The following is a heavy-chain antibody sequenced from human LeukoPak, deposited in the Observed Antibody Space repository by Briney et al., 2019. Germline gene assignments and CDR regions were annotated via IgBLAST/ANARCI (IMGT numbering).Heavy chain of an antibody. Sequence: SSVKVSCKASGGTFSSYAISWVRQAPGQGLEWMGGIIPILGTANYAQKFQGRVTITTDESTSTAYMELSSLRSEDTAVYYCARGGWYSSSSLFDYWGQGTLVTVSS. V-gene: IGHV1-69*05. CDR2: IIPILGTA. D-gene: IGHD6-6*01. CDR3: ARGGWYSSSSLFDY. CDR1: GGTFSSYA. J-gene: IGHJ4*02.